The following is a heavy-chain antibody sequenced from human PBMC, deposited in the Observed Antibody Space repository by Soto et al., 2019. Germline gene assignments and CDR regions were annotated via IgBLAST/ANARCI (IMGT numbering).Heavy chain of an antibody. J-gene: IGHJ4*02. CDR3: ARAPYYYDSRGYWAY. CDR1: GFTFSSYS. D-gene: IGHD3-22*01. Sequence: EVQLVESGGGLVKPGGSLRLSCAASGFTFSSYSVNWVRQAPGKGLEWVSSISSSSSYIYYADSVKGRFTISRDNANNSLYLQMNSLRAEDTAVYYCARAPYYYDSRGYWAYWGQGTLVTVSS. CDR2: ISSSSSYI. V-gene: IGHV3-21*01.